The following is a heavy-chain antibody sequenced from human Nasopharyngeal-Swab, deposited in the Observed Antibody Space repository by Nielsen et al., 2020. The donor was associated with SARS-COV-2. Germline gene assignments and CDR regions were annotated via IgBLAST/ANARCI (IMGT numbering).Heavy chain of an antibody. CDR3: VRHVEGDRPW. V-gene: IGHV3-73*01. Sequence: GGSLRLSCAASGFTFSDSSMHWVRQASGNGLELVGRIRGKAKNYATAYSASVKGRFTISRDDSKDTAYLQMNSLKTEDTAIYYCVRHVEGDRPWWGQGTLVTVSS. J-gene: IGHJ4*02. CDR1: GFTFSDSS. D-gene: IGHD2-15*01. CDR2: IRGKAKNYAT.